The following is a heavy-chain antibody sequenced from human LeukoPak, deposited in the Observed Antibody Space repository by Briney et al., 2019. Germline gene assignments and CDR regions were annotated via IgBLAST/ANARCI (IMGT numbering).Heavy chain of an antibody. CDR2: IYYSGST. D-gene: IGHD1-26*01. CDR1: GGTIRSYY. J-gene: IGHJ4*02. V-gene: IGHV4-59*01. Sequence: SETLSLTCIVSGGTIRSYYWSWIRQPPGKGLEWIANIYYSGSTSYNPSLKSRVTISVDTSKNQFSLKLSSVTAADTAIYYCATKGTGTYSPFDSWGQGTLDTVSS. CDR3: ATKGTGTYSPFDS.